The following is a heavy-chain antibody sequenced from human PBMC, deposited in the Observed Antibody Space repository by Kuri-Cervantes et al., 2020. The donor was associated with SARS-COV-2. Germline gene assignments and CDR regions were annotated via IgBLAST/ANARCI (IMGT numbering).Heavy chain of an antibody. D-gene: IGHD7-27*01. CDR3: AHRRSWGGYFDY. Sequence: YGPTLVKPTQTLTLTCTFSGFSLSTSGVGLGWIRKPPGKALEWVALIYWDDDKRYGPSLKSRLTITKDTSKNQVLLTMTNMDPVDTATYYCAHRRSWGGYFDYWGQGTLVTVSS. J-gene: IGHJ4*02. CDR2: IYWDDDK. CDR1: GFSLSTSGVG. V-gene: IGHV2-5*05.